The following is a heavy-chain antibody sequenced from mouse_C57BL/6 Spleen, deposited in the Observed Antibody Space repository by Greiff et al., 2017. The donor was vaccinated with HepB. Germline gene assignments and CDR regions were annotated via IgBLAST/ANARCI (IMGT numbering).Heavy chain of an antibody. D-gene: IGHD1-1*01. J-gene: IGHJ2*01. CDR3: TRRDYYGSPFDY. V-gene: IGHV1-15*01. CDR2: IDPETGGT. CDR1: GYTFTDYE. Sequence: VQLQQSGAELVRPGASVTLSCKASGYTFTDYEMHWVKQTPVHGLEWIGAIDPETGGTAYNQKFKGKAILTADKSSSTAYMELRSLTSEDSAVYCCTRRDYYGSPFDYWGQGTTLTVSS.